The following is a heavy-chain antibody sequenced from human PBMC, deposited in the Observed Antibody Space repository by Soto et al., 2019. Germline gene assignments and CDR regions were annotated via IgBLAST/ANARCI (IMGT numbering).Heavy chain of an antibody. CDR1: GGTFSSYA. D-gene: IGHD3-22*01. CDR2: IIPIFGTA. V-gene: IGHV1-69*13. J-gene: IGHJ5*02. CDR3: ARKLSDGSGYCPGDNWFDP. Sequence: SEKVSCKASGGTFSSYAISWLRQAPGQGLEWMGGIIPIFGTANYAQKFQGRVTITADESTSTAYMELSSLRSEDTAAYYCARKLSDGSGYCPGDNWFDPWGQETRVTVAS.